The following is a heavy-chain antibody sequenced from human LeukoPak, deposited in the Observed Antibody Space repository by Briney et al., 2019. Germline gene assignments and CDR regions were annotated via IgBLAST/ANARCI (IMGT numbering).Heavy chain of an antibody. V-gene: IGHV3-53*01. J-gene: IGHJ4*02. CDR1: GFTVSSNY. CDR3: VKEAVVAAQRKDY. CDR2: IYSGGST. Sequence: PGGSLRLSCAASGFTVSSNYMSWVRQAPGKGLEWVSVIYSGGSTYYADSVKGRFAISRDNSKNTLYLQMNSLRAEDTAVYYCVKEAVVAAQRKDYWGQGTLVTVSS. D-gene: IGHD2-15*01.